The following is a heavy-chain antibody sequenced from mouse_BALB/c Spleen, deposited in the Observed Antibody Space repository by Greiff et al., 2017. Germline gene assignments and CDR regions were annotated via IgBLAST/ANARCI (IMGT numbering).Heavy chain of an antibody. V-gene: IGHV5-6-4*01. CDR2: ISSGGSYT. J-gene: IGHJ3*01. CDR1: GFTFSSYT. CDR3: TRDYDGYAFAY. Sequence: DVMLVESGGGLVKPGGSLKLSCAASGFTFSSYTMSWVRQTPEKRLEWVATISSGGSYTYYPDSVKGRFTISRDNAKNTLYLQMSSLKSEDTAMYYCTRDYDGYAFAYWGQGTLVTVSA. D-gene: IGHD2-3*01.